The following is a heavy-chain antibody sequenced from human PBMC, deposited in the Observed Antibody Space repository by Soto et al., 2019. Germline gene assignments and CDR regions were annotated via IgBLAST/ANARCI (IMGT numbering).Heavy chain of an antibody. V-gene: IGHV4-59*04. CDR2: IFYSGST. Sequence: SETLSLTCTVSGGSISSYYWSWIRQPPGKGLEWIGYIFYSGSTYYNPSLASRVTVSVDTSKNEFSLKLRSVTAADTAVYYCARQPTTGDTDLWFDPWGQGTLVTVSS. J-gene: IGHJ5*02. CDR1: GGSISSYY. CDR3: ARQPTTGDTDLWFDP. D-gene: IGHD2-21*01.